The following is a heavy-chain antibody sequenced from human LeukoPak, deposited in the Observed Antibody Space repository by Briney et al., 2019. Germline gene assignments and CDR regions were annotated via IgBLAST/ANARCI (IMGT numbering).Heavy chain of an antibody. D-gene: IGHD3-3*01. CDR2: INHSGST. V-gene: IGHV4-34*01. CDR3: AKSLTIFGLQGYFDY. J-gene: IGHJ4*02. Sequence: SETLSLTCAVYGVSFSGYYWSWIRQPPGKGLEWIGEINHSGSTNYNPSLKSRVTISVDKSKNQFSLKLSSVTAADTAVYYCAKSLTIFGLQGYFDYWGQGTLVTVSS. CDR1: GVSFSGYY.